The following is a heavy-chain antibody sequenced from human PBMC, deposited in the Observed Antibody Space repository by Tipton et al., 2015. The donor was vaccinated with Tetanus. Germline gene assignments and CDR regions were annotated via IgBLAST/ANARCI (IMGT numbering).Heavy chain of an antibody. CDR1: GFDFMGYG. J-gene: IGHJ4*02. D-gene: IGHD5-12*01. CDR2: IWFDGSRA. Sequence: SLRLSCRASGFDFMGYGMHWVRRAPGTGLEWVAAIWFDGSRAEYADSVQGRFTISRDNSRSMVYLQMDSLRDEGTGVFYCARDTYYQSHHYDYFDFWGQGVRVTVSS. CDR3: ARDTYYQSHHYDYFDF. V-gene: IGHV3-33*01.